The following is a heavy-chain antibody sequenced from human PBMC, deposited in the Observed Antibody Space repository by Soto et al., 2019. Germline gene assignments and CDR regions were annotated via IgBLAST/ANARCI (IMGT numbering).Heavy chain of an antibody. CDR3: AALGLGGSYYYYYGMDV. J-gene: IGHJ6*01. Sequence: GGSLRLSCAASGFTFSSYGMHWVRQAPGKGLEWVAVIWYDGSNKYYADSVKGRFTISRDNSKNTLYLQMNSLRAEDTAVYYCAALGLGGSYYYYYGMDVWGQGTTVTVSS. V-gene: IGHV3-33*01. CDR2: IWYDGSNK. D-gene: IGHD5-18*01. CDR1: GFTFSSYG.